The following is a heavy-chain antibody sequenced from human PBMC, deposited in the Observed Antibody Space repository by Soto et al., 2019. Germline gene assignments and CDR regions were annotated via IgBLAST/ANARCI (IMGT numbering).Heavy chain of an antibody. CDR2: INHSGST. CDR3: ARGKEQQLPRD. CDR1: GGSFSGYY. D-gene: IGHD6-13*01. Sequence: SETLSLTCAVYGGSFSGYYWSWIRQPPGKGLEWIGEINHSGSTNYNPSLKSRVTISVDTSKNQFSLKLSSVTAADTAVYYCARGKEQQLPRDWGQGTLVTVSS. J-gene: IGHJ4*02. V-gene: IGHV4-34*01.